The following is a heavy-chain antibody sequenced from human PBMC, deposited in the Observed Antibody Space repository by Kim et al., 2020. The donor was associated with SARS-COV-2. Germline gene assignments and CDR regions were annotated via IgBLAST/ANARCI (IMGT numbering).Heavy chain of an antibody. CDR2: INHSGST. J-gene: IGHJ4*02. Sequence: SETLSLTCAVYGGSFSGYYWSWSRQPPGKGLEWSGEINHSGSTNYNPSLKSRVTISVDTSNNQLSLKLSSVTAADTAVYYCARAPGSPRRTDYWGQGTLVTVSS. V-gene: IGHV4-34*01. CDR3: ARAPGSPRRTDY. CDR1: GGSFSGYY.